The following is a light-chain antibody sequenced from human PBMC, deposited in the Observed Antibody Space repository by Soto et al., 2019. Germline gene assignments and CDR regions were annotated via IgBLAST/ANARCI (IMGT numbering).Light chain of an antibody. Sequence: DIQMTQSPSSLSTSVGDRVTITCRASQSISSYLNWYQQKPGKAPKLLIYAASSLQSGVPSRFSGSASGTDCTLTISSLQPEDFATYYCQQSYSTPSTFGQGTKLEIK. CDR2: AAS. CDR1: QSISSY. V-gene: IGKV1-39*01. CDR3: QQSYSTPST. J-gene: IGKJ2*01.